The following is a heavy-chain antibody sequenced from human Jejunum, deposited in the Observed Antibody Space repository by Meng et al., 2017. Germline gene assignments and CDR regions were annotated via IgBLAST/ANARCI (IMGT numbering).Heavy chain of an antibody. D-gene: IGHD1-7*01. CDR1: GGSLRTGAYY. J-gene: IGHJ5*02. V-gene: IGHV4-31*03. Sequence: QLQLQGPGPGLVKPSQTLSLTCTVSGGSLRTGAYYWSWIRQHPGKGLEWIGHIYYTGSTFYNPSLKSRVSISLETSKNQFSLKVTSVTAADTAFYYCARLGITETIGGFDPWGQGILVTVSS. CDR3: ARLGITETIGGFDP. CDR2: IYYTGST.